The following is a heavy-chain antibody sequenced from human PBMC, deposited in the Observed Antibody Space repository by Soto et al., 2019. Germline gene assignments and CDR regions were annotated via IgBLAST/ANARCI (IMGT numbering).Heavy chain of an antibody. V-gene: IGHV5-51*01. D-gene: IGHD6-13*01. CDR2: IYPGDSDT. CDR1: GYSFTSYW. CDR3: ARGGIAAAGGGYGMDV. Sequence: GDSLKISCKGSGYSFTSYWIAWVRQMPGKGLAWMGFIYPGDSDTRYSPSFQGQVTIAADKSISTAYLQWSSLKASDTAMYYCARGGIAAAGGGYGMDVWGQGTTVTVSS. J-gene: IGHJ6*02.